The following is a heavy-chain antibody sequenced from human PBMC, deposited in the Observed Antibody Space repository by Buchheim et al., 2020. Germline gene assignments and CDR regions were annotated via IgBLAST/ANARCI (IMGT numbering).Heavy chain of an antibody. D-gene: IGHD3-10*01. Sequence: QLQLQESGPGLVKPSETLSLTCTVSGGSISSSSYYWGWIRQPPGKGLEWIGSIYYSGSTYYNPSLKSRVTISVDTSKNQFSLKLSSVTAADTAVYYCARGITMVRGVPPSGFDYWGQGTL. V-gene: IGHV4-39*07. CDR1: GGSISSSSYY. CDR2: IYYSGST. J-gene: IGHJ4*02. CDR3: ARGITMVRGVPPSGFDY.